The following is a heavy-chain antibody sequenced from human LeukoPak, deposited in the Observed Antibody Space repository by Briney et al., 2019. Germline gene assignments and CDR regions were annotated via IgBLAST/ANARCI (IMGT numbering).Heavy chain of an antibody. D-gene: IGHD5-24*01. CDR3: ARERYGDGFAHFDY. V-gene: IGHV1-2*02. CDR2: ISASGGR. Sequence: ASVPVSFKSSGYTFTSYAMHAVRQAAGQGVAWMGWISASGGRNYQEKFQDRIAITRDTSITTAYLDLSRLTTDDTAVYYCARERYGDGFAHFDYWGQGALVTVSS. CDR1: GYTFTSYA. J-gene: IGHJ4*02.